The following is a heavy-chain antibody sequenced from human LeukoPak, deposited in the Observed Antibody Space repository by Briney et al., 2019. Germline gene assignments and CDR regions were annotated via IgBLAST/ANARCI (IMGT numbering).Heavy chain of an antibody. CDR1: GFTFSSYG. CDR2: ISGSGGST. CDR3: AKRSGYSSGWLDY. J-gene: IGHJ4*02. D-gene: IGHD6-19*01. V-gene: IGHV3-23*01. Sequence: PGGSLRLSCAASGFTFSSYGMHWVRQAPGKGLEWVSAISGSGGSTYYADSVKGRFTISRDNSKNTLYLQMNSLRAEDTAVYYCAKRSGYSSGWLDYWGQGTLVTVSS.